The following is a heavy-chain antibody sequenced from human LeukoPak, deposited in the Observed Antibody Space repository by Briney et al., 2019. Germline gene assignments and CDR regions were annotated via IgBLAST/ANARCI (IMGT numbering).Heavy chain of an antibody. J-gene: IGHJ4*02. CDR2: MNPNSGNT. CDR1: GYTFTSYD. V-gene: IGHV1-8*01. CDR3: ARGWGIRSSGPFDGYPLGDY. Sequence: THGESLKISCKASGYTFTSYDIHWVRQATGQGLEWMGWMNPNSGNTGYAQKFQGRVTMTRNTSISTAYVELSSLRSEDTAVYYCARGWGIRSSGPFDGYPLGDYWGQGTLVTVSS. D-gene: IGHD5-18*01.